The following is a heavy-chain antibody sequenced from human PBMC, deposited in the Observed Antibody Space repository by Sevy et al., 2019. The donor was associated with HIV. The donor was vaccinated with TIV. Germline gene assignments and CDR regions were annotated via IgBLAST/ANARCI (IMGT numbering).Heavy chain of an antibody. V-gene: IGHV3-33*01. CDR2: IWWDGSEK. Sequence: GGSLRLSCAASGFTFRKYGMHWVRQAPGKGLEWVAVIWWDGSEKYYADTVKGRFTISRDNSEDMIYLQMRSLRADDTAMYYCVRDPQINDIAESGIIHWGQGTLVTVSS. CDR1: GFTFRKYG. J-gene: IGHJ4*02. CDR3: VRDPQINDIAESGIIH. D-gene: IGHD1-1*01.